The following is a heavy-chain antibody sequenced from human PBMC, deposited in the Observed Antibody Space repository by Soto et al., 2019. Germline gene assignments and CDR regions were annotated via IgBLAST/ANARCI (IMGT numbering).Heavy chain of an antibody. D-gene: IGHD3-9*01. CDR2: IYYSGST. Sequence: SETLSLTCTVSGGSISSSSYYWGWIRQPPGKGLEWIGSIYYSGSTYCNPSLKSRVTISVDTSKNQFSLKLSSVTAADTAVYYCASRRYFDWLLLPATHDDAFDIWGQGTMVTVSS. V-gene: IGHV4-39*01. CDR3: ASRRYFDWLLLPATHDDAFDI. J-gene: IGHJ3*02. CDR1: GGSISSSSYY.